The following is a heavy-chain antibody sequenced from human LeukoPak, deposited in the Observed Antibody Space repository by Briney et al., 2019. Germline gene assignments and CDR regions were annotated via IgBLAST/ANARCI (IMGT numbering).Heavy chain of an antibody. CDR3: ARDVIAAAGTDDY. D-gene: IGHD6-13*01. V-gene: IGHV4-39*07. CDR1: GGSISSSSYY. J-gene: IGHJ4*02. Sequence: PAETLSLTCTVSGGSISSSSYYWSWIRQPPGKGLEWIGEINHSGSTNHNPSLKSRVTISVDTSKNQFSLKLSSVTAADTALHYCARDVIAAAGTDDYWGQGTLVTVSS. CDR2: INHSGST.